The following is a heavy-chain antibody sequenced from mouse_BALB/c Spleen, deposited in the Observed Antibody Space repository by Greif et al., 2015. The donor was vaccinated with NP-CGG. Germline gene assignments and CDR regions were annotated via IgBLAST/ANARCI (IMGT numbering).Heavy chain of an antibody. Sequence: VQVVESGAELAKPGASVKMSCKASDYTFTSYWMHWVKQRPGQGLEWIGYINPSTGYTEYNQKFKDKATLTADKSSSTAYMQLSSLTSEDSAVYYCARRTQHFDYWGQGTTLTVSS. CDR1: DYTFTSYW. D-gene: IGHD6-1*01. J-gene: IGHJ2*01. V-gene: IGHV1-7*01. CDR3: ARRTQHFDY. CDR2: INPSTGYT.